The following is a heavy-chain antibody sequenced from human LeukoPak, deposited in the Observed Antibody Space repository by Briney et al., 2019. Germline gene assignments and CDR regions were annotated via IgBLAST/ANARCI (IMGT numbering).Heavy chain of an antibody. Sequence: SETLSLTCTVSGGSINSSTYYWSWIRQPPGKGLEWIGYIYYSGSTYYNPSLKSRVTISVDTSKNQFSLRLSSVTAADTAVYYCARDPIRKLLIVRDYYGMDVWGQGTTVTVSS. V-gene: IGHV4-30-4*01. CDR2: IYYSGST. D-gene: IGHD3-22*01. CDR3: ARDPIRKLLIVRDYYGMDV. J-gene: IGHJ6*02. CDR1: GGSINSSTYY.